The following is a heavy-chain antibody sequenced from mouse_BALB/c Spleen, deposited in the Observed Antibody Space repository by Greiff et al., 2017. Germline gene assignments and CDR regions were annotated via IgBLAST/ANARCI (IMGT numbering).Heavy chain of an antibody. CDR3: TRGLH. CDR1: GYTFTSYW. D-gene: IGHD6-1*01. CDR2: IDPSDSET. V-gene: IGHV1-61*01. Sequence: QVQLQQPGAELVRPGASVKLSCKASGYTFTSYWMNWVKQRPGQGLEWIGMIDPSDSETHYNQKFKDKATLTVDKSSSTAYMQLSSPTSEDSAVYYCTRGLHWGQGTTLTVSS. J-gene: IGHJ2*01.